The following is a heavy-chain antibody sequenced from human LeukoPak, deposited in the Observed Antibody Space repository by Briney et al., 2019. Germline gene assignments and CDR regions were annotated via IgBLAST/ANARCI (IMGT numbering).Heavy chain of an antibody. V-gene: IGHV4-39*07. CDR3: ARLYGNYQNYFDY. Sequence: PSETLSLTCTVSGGSISTITYYWGWIRQPPGKGLEWVGHMYYRGNTFYNPSLKSRATISVDTSKNQFSLKLRSVTAADTAVYYCARLYGNYQNYFDYWGQGTLVTVSS. J-gene: IGHJ4*02. CDR2: MYYRGNT. D-gene: IGHD1-7*01. CDR1: GGSISTITYY.